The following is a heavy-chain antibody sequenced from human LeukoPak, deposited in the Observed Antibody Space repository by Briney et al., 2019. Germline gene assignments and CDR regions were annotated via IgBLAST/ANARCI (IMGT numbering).Heavy chain of an antibody. CDR2: ISSSGSTI. D-gene: IGHD1-7*01. J-gene: IGHJ4*02. CDR1: GFTFSDYC. Sequence: GGSLRLSCAASGFTFSDYCMSWNRQAPGKGLEWVSYISSSGSTIYYADSVKGRFTISRDNAKNSLYLQMNSLRAEDTAVYYCARVRYNWNYGDYWGQGTLVTVSS. V-gene: IGHV3-11*01. CDR3: ARVRYNWNYGDY.